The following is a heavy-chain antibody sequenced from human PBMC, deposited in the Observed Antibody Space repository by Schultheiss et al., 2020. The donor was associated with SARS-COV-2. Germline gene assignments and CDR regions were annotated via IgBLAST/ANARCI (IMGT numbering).Heavy chain of an antibody. J-gene: IGHJ4*02. V-gene: IGHV4-34*01. D-gene: IGHD3-3*01. Sequence: ESLKISCAVYGGSFSGYYWSWIRQPPGKGLEWIGEINHSGSTNYNPSLKSRVTISVDTSKNQFSLKLSSVTAADTAVYYCARRLTIFGVVAFDYWGQGTLVTVSS. CDR3: ARRLTIFGVVAFDY. CDR2: INHSGST. CDR1: GGSFSGYY.